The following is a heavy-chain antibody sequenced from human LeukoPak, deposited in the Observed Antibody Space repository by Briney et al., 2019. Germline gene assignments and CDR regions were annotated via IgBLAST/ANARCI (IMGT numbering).Heavy chain of an antibody. CDR1: GFTFSSYE. Sequence: GGSLRLSCAASGFTFSSYEMNRVRQAPGKGLEWVSYISSSGSTIYYADSVKGRFTISRDNGKNLVSLQMNSPRDEDTAVYYCARADRDGNKRFLDWGQGTLVTVSS. J-gene: IGHJ4*02. D-gene: IGHD5-24*01. V-gene: IGHV3-48*03. CDR2: ISSSGSTI. CDR3: ARADRDGNKRFLD.